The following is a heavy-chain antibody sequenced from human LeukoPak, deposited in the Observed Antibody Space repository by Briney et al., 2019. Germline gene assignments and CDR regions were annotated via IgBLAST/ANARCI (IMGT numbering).Heavy chain of an antibody. V-gene: IGHV3-53*05. CDR3: ARDGRSFAFEYFDS. Sequence: GGSLRLSCTVSGFTVSSNPWSWVRQAPGKGLEWVSFIYSGGDTHYSDSVKGRFTISRDSSKNTLYLQMNSLRTEDTAVYYCARDGRSFAFEYFDSWGQGTLVTVSS. D-gene: IGHD3-9*01. CDR1: GFTVSSNP. CDR2: IYSGGDT. J-gene: IGHJ4*02.